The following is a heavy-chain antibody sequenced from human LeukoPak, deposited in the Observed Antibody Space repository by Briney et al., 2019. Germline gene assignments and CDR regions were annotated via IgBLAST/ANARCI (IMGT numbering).Heavy chain of an antibody. Sequence: GESLRISCKASGYSFSSYWISWIRRVPGKDLEWMGRIDPRDSSTNYSPSFQGHVTISTDKSISAAFLQWSSLRASDTAIYYCATGSSGWSYWGQGALVTVSS. V-gene: IGHV5-10-1*01. J-gene: IGHJ4*02. CDR1: GYSFSSYW. CDR3: ATGSSGWSY. CDR2: IDPRDSST. D-gene: IGHD6-19*01.